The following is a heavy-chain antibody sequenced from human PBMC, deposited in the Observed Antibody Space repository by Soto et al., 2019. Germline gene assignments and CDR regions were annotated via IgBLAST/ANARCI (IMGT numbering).Heavy chain of an antibody. D-gene: IGHD2-2*01. CDR1: GFTFSNYA. Sequence: GGSLRLSCAASGFTFSNYAMSWVRQGPGKGLEWVSGISGSGDSTYYADSVKGRFTISRDNSKNTLYLQMNSLRAEDTAVYYCAKGVVAAANDPRNNHFDHWGQGTMVTVSS. CDR3: AKGVVAAANDPRNNHFDH. V-gene: IGHV3-23*01. CDR2: ISGSGDST. J-gene: IGHJ4*02.